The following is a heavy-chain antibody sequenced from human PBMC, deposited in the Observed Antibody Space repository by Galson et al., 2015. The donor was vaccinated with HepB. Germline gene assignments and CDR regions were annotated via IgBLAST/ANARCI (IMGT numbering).Heavy chain of an antibody. CDR3: ARHESESKTYAADN. D-gene: IGHD2-2*01. CDR1: GGSISSSSYY. CDR2: FYYTGNT. Sequence: ETLSLTCTVSGGSISSSSYYWGWLRQPPGKGLEWIGSFYYTGNTHYNPSLKSRVTISGDTSKNQFSLKLNSVTAADTAIYYCARHESESKTYAADNWGQGTLVTVSS. J-gene: IGHJ4*02. V-gene: IGHV4-39*01.